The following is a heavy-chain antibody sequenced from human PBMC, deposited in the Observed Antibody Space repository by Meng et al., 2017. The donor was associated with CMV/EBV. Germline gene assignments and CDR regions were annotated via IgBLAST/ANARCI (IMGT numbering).Heavy chain of an antibody. CDR1: GFTVSSNY. V-gene: IGHV3-30-3*01. D-gene: IGHD3-3*01. J-gene: IGHJ6*02. CDR2: ISYDGSNK. Sequence: GGSLKISCAASGFTVSSNYMDWVRQAPGKGLEWVAVISYDGSNKYYADSVKGRFTISRDNSKNTLYLQMNSLRAEDTAVYYCARDPDEFWSGYPPGYGMDVWGQGTTVTVSS. CDR3: ARDPDEFWSGYPPGYGMDV.